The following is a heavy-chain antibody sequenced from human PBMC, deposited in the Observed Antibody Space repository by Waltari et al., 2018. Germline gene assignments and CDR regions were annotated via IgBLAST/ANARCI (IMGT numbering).Heavy chain of an antibody. CDR3: ASPGIVGATRFDY. D-gene: IGHD1-26*01. J-gene: IGHJ4*02. CDR2: VIPIFGTA. CDR1: GGTFSSYA. V-gene: IGHV1-69*14. Sequence: QVQLVQSGAEVKKPGSSVKVSCKASGGTFSSYAISWVRQAPGQGLEWRGGVIPIFGTANYDQKFQGRVTSTADKSTSTAYMELSSLRSEDTAVYYWASPGIVGATRFDYWGQGTLVTVSS.